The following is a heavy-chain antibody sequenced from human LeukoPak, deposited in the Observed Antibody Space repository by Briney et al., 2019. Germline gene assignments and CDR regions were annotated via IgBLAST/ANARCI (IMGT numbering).Heavy chain of an antibody. Sequence: GESLKISCKGSGYTFPSYWIGWVRQLPGKGLEWMGIIYPGIGDSDIRYSPSFQGQVSISADKSISTAYLQWTSLKASDTAMYYCARLAYTSGYSYYMDVWGKGTTVTVSS. CDR2: IYPGIGDSDI. J-gene: IGHJ6*03. D-gene: IGHD5-18*01. CDR3: ARLAYTSGYSYYMDV. CDR1: GYTFPSYW. V-gene: IGHV5-51*01.